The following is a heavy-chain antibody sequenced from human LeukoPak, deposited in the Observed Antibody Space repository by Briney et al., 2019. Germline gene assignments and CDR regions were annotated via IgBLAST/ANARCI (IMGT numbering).Heavy chain of an antibody. D-gene: IGHD4-17*01. Sequence: GASVTVSYKASGYTFTNYGMSWVGQAPGQGREWMGGISAYNGNTNYAQKFEGRVTINADKTTGTEYMELRSVRYEDTAVYYCARVSTFDYGDSYFDYWGQGTLVTVSS. CDR2: ISAYNGNT. V-gene: IGHV1-18*01. CDR3: ARVSTFDYGDSYFDY. CDR1: GYTFTNYG. J-gene: IGHJ4*02.